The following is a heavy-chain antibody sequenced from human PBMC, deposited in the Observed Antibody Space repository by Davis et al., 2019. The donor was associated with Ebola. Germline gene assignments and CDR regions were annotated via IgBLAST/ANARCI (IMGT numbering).Heavy chain of an antibody. CDR3: VKDTSNVWFDV. Sequence: GESLKISCAASGFTFSTYSMSWVRRAPGKGLEWVSTLGLSADTYYADSVKGRFTISRDNSKNTLHLQMNSLRVEDTAIYYCVKDTSNVWFDVWGQGTMVTVSS. D-gene: IGHD6-19*01. CDR2: LGLSADT. V-gene: IGHV3-23*01. J-gene: IGHJ3*01. CDR1: GFTFSTYS.